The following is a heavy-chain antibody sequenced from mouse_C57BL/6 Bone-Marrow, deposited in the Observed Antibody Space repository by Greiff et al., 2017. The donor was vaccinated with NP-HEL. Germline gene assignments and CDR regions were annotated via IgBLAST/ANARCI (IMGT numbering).Heavy chain of an antibody. J-gene: IGHJ4*01. V-gene: IGHV1-80*01. CDR1: GYAFSSYW. D-gene: IGHD1-1*01. CDR3: ARGDYGSSRFGYAKDY. CDR2: IYPGDGDT. Sequence: VQLQQSGAELVKPGASVKISCKASGYAFSSYWMNWVKERPGKGLEWIGQIYPGDGDTKYNGKFKGKATLTADKSSSTAYMQVSSLTSEDTADDFCARGDYGSSRFGYAKDYWGRGTSVTVTS.